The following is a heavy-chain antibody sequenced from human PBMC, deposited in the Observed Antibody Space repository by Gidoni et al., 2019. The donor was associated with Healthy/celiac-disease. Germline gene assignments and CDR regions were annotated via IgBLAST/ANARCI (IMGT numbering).Heavy chain of an antibody. CDR1: GFTVSSNY. CDR3: ARLKVGATGLDY. J-gene: IGHJ4*02. V-gene: IGHV3-66*02. Sequence: EVQLVESGGGLVQPGGSLRLSCAASGFTVSSNYMSWVRQAPGKGLEWVAVIYSGGSTYYADSVKGRFTISRDNSKNTLYLQMNSLRAEDTAVYYCARLKVGATGLDYWGQGTLVTVSS. D-gene: IGHD1-26*01. CDR2: IYSGGST.